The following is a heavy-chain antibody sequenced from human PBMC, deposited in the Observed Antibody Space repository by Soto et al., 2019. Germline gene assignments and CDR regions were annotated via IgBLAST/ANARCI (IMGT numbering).Heavy chain of an antibody. V-gene: IGHV3-20*04. CDR1: GFTFDDYG. Sequence: GGSLRLSCAASGFTFDDYGMSWVRQAPGKGLEWVSGINWNGGSTGYADSVKGRFTISRDNAKNSLYLQMNSLRAEDTALYYCARRGSPGDSSGYFQFGYGMDVWGQGTTVTVSS. D-gene: IGHD3-22*01. CDR3: ARRGSPGDSSGYFQFGYGMDV. CDR2: INWNGGST. J-gene: IGHJ6*02.